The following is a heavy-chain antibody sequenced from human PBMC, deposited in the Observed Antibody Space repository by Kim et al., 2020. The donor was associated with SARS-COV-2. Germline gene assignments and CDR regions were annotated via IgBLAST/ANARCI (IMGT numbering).Heavy chain of an antibody. J-gene: IGHJ4*02. Sequence: YSPSFQGHVTISADKSISTAYLQWSSLKASDTAMYYCARALGSSSFFVYYWGQGTLVTVSS. D-gene: IGHD6-13*01. CDR3: ARALGSSSFFVYY. V-gene: IGHV5-10-1*01.